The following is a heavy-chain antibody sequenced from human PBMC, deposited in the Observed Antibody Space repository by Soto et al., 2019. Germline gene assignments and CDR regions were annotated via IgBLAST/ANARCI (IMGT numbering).Heavy chain of an antibody. CDR2: IIPIFSSR. CDR1: RDTFNKYA. CDR3: ARGETDLGV. D-gene: IGHD2-21*02. J-gene: IGHJ6*02. Sequence: QVQLVQSGAEVKKPGSSVKVSCKTSRDTFNKYAFNWVRQAPGQGLEWMGWIIPIFSSRNYAEKFQGRVTITADDSTSTAYMELRSRRFEDTAVYYCARGETDLGVWGQGTTVTVSS. V-gene: IGHV1-69*01.